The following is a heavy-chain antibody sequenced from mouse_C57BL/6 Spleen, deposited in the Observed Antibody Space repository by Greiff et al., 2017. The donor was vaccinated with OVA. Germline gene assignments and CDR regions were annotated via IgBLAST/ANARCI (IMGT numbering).Heavy chain of an antibody. J-gene: IGHJ4*01. D-gene: IGHD2-3*01. CDR2: IHPNSGST. Sequence: QVQLQQPGAELVKPGASVKLSCKASGYTFTSYWMHWVKQRPGQGLEWIGMIHPNSGSTNYNEKFKSKATLTVDKSPSTAYMQLSSLTSEDSAVYYCARGGYYDPYYAMDYWGQGTSVTVSS. V-gene: IGHV1-64*01. CDR3: ARGGYYDPYYAMDY. CDR1: GYTFTSYW.